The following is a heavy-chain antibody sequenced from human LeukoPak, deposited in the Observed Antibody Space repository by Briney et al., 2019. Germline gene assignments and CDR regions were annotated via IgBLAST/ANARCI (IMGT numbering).Heavy chain of an antibody. CDR1: GFTFSSYA. Sequence: GRSLRLSCAASGFTFSSYAMHWVRQAPGKGLEGVAVISYDGSNKYYADSVKGRFTISRDNSKNTLYLQMNSLRAEDTAVYYCARFGTTGTTQYGMDVWGKGTTVTVPS. V-gene: IGHV3-30*04. J-gene: IGHJ6*04. D-gene: IGHD1-1*01. CDR2: ISYDGSNK. CDR3: ARFGTTGTTQYGMDV.